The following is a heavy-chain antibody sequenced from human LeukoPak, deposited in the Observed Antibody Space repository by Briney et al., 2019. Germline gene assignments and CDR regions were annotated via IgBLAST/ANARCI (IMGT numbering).Heavy chain of an antibody. CDR2: ISSSATGT. J-gene: IGHJ4*02. CDR1: GFTFSTYA. CDR3: ARYGSGTSYITNYFDY. V-gene: IGHV3-23*01. D-gene: IGHD3-10*01. Sequence: PGGSLRLSCAASGFTFSTYAMSWVRQAPGKGLEWVSTISSSATGTYYADSVKGRFTISRDNAKNSLYLQMKSLRDEDTAVYYCARYGSGTSYITNYFDYWGQGTLVTVSS.